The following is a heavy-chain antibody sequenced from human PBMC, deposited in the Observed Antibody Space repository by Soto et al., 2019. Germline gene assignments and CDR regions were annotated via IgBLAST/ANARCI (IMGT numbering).Heavy chain of an antibody. J-gene: IGHJ4*02. D-gene: IGHD5-18*01. V-gene: IGHV4-59*01. CDR1: GGSISSYN. Sequence: QVQLQESGPGLVKPSETLSLTCTVSGGSISSYNWSWIRQPPGKGLEWIGYIYYSGSTNYNPSLKSRVTISVDTSKNQFSLKLSSVTAADTAVYYCARATVDTAMVHFDYWGQGTLVTVSS. CDR2: IYYSGST. CDR3: ARATVDTAMVHFDY.